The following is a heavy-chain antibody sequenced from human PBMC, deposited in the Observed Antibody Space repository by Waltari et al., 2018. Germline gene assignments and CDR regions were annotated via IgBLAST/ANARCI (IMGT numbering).Heavy chain of an antibody. CDR2: ISSSSSTI. V-gene: IGHV3-48*04. J-gene: IGHJ3*02. CDR1: GFTFSSYS. CDR3: ARGGYDSSGAFDI. D-gene: IGHD3-22*01. Sequence: EVQLVESGGGLVQPGGSLRLSCAASGFTFSSYSMNWVRQAPGKGLEWVSYISSSSSTIYYADSVKCRFTISSDNAQNSLYLQMNSLRAEDTAVYYCARGGYDSSGAFDIWGQGTMVTVSS.